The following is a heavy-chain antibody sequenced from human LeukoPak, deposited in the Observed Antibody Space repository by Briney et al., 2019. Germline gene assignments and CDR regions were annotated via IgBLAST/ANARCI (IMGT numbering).Heavy chain of an antibody. CDR1: GFTFSSYS. CDR3: ARVAVVTATSYYYYYGMDV. D-gene: IGHD2-21*02. V-gene: IGHV3-21*01. CDR2: ISSSSSYI. Sequence: GGSLRLSCAASGFTFSSYSMNWVRQAPGKGLEWVSSISSSSSYIYYADSVKGRFTISRDNAKNSLYLQMNSLRAEDTAVYYCARVAVVTATSYYYYYGMDVWGQGTTVTVSS. J-gene: IGHJ6*02.